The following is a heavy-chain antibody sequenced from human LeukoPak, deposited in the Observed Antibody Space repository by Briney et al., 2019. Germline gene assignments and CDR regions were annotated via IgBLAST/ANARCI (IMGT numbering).Heavy chain of an antibody. CDR3: ARVRHYYGSGAYYNANTPIDA. J-gene: IGHJ5*02. V-gene: IGHV4-34*01. D-gene: IGHD3-10*01. CDR1: GGSLSGYY. Sequence: SETLSLTCAVYGGSLSGYYWSWIRQPPGKGLEWLAVINISRDTNYNPSLKSRVTISLDTPKDQFSLTLTSVTDADTAVYYCARVRHYYGSGAYYNANTPIDAWGQGTLVTVSS. CDR2: INISRDT.